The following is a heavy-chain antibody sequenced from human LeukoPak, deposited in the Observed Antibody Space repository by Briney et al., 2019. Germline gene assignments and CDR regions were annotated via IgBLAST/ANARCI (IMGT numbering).Heavy chain of an antibody. V-gene: IGHV3-66*04. CDR1: GLTVSSNY. J-gene: IGHJ5*02. CDR2: IYSGGNT. CDR3: SRLVTGTTVINSGWFDP. D-gene: IGHD4-23*01. Sequence: GGSLRLSCAASGLTVSSNYMTWVRQAPGKGLEWASVIYSGGNTYYADSVKGRCSISRDNSKNTVYLQMNSLRVEETAGYYCSRLVTGTTVINSGWFDPWGQGTLVTVSS.